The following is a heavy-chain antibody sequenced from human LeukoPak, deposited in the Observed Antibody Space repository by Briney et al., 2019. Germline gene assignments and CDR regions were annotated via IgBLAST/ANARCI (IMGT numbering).Heavy chain of an antibody. J-gene: IGHJ4*02. CDR1: GGSFSGYY. CDR3: ARHPGSGRITMVRGVIWGPFDY. Sequence: SETLSLTCAVYGGSFSGYYWSWIRQPPGKGLEWIGEINHSGSTNYNPSLKSRVTISVDTSKNQFSLKLSSVTAADTAVYYCARHPGSGRITMVRGVIWGPFDYWGQGTLVTVSS. D-gene: IGHD3-10*01. CDR2: INHSGST. V-gene: IGHV4-34*01.